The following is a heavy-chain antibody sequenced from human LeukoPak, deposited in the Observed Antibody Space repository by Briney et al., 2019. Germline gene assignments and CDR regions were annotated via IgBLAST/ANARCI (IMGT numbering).Heavy chain of an antibody. V-gene: IGHV3-53*01. D-gene: IGHD6-19*01. CDR1: GFTVSSIY. Sequence: GGSLSLSCAVSGFTVSSIYMSWVRQAPGKGLEWVSFIYSDGNTYYGDSVKGRFTLSRDSSRNTLYLQMNSLIVDDTAVYYCAGDTHSSSWYDHWGQGTLVTVSS. J-gene: IGHJ5*02. CDR3: AGDTHSSSWYDH. CDR2: IYSDGNT.